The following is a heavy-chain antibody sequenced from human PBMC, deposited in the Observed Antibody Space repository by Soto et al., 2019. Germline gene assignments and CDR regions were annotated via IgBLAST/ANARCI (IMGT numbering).Heavy chain of an antibody. Sequence: QVQLQESGPGLVKPSETLSLTCTVSGGSISSYYWSWIRQPPGKGLEWIGYIYYSGSTNYNPSLKSGFPIEGDSPKNTWPRNVGSVAAADAAVYYGAGLLAVAGNFDAWGQGTLVTVSS. CDR2: IYYSGST. CDR3: AGLLAVAGNFDA. D-gene: IGHD6-19*01. CDR1: GGSISSYY. J-gene: IGHJ4*02. V-gene: IGHV4-59*01.